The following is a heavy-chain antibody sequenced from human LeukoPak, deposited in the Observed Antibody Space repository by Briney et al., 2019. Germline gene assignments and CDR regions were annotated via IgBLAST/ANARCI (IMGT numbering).Heavy chain of an antibody. CDR3: ARRITISGVGYYMDV. D-gene: IGHD3-3*01. Sequence: GGSLRLSCAASAFSFSSYGMKWVRQAPGKGLEWISYISSSGNSKYYADSVKGRFTVSRDNVWKSLYLQMDSLRAEDTAVYYCARRITISGVGYYMDVWGKGTTVTVSS. CDR2: ISSSGNSK. J-gene: IGHJ6*03. CDR1: AFSFSSYG. V-gene: IGHV3-48*01.